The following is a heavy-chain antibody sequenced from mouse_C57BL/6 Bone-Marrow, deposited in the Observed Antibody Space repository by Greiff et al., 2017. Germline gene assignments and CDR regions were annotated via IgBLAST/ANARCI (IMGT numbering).Heavy chain of an antibody. CDR3: TDYYGSSLGY. Sequence: EVQLVESGGGLVQPGGSMKLSCVASGFTFSNYWMNWVRQSPEKGLEWVAQIRLKSDNYATHYAESVKGRFTISRDGSKSSVYLQMNNLRAAVTGIYYCTDYYGSSLGYWGQGTTLTVSS. CDR2: IRLKSDNYAT. J-gene: IGHJ2*01. V-gene: IGHV6-3*01. CDR1: GFTFSNYW. D-gene: IGHD1-1*01.